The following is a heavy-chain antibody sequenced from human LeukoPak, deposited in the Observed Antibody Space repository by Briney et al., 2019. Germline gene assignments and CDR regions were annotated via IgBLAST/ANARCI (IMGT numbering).Heavy chain of an antibody. CDR3: ARDLYCTNGVCYTGFDY. D-gene: IGHD2-8*01. CDR1: GYTFTGYY. Sequence: ASVKVSCKASGYTFTGYYMHSVRQAPGQGLEWMGWINPNSGGTNYAQKFQGRVTMTRDTSISTAYMELSRLRSDDTAVYYCARDLYCTNGVCYTGFDYWGQGTMVTVSS. J-gene: IGHJ4*02. CDR2: INPNSGGT. V-gene: IGHV1-2*02.